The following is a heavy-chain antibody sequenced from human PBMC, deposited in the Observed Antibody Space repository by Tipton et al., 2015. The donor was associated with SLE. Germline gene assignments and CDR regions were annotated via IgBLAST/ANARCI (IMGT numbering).Heavy chain of an antibody. CDR3: AREWPIASPRFDP. J-gene: IGHJ5*02. CDR2: INQSGST. D-gene: IGHD2-21*01. CDR1: GGSFSGYY. V-gene: IGHV4-34*01. Sequence: TLSLTCAVYGGSFSGYYWSWIRQPPGKGLEWIGEINQSGSTNYNPSLKSRVTISVDTSKNQFSLKLSSVTAADTAVYYCAREWPIASPRFDPWGQRTLVTVSS.